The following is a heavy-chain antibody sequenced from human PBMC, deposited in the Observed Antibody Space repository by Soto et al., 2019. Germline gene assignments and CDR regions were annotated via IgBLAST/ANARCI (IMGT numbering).Heavy chain of an antibody. Sequence: QPGGSLRLSCTGSAFTSGDYAMSWFRQAPGKGLEWVGFIRSKAYGGTTEYAASVKGRFSISRDDSKSIAYLQMNSLKTEDTAVYYCARRKEWLLAPFYYNGLDVWGQGTTVTVSS. D-gene: IGHD3-3*01. J-gene: IGHJ6*02. CDR3: ARRKEWLLAPFYYNGLDV. V-gene: IGHV3-49*03. CDR1: AFTSGDYA. CDR2: IRSKAYGGTT.